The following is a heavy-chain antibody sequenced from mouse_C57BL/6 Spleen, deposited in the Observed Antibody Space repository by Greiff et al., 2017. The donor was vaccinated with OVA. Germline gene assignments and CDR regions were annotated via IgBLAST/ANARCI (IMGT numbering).Heavy chain of an antibody. J-gene: IGHJ2*01. CDR2: IDPSDSYT. D-gene: IGHD2-5*01. CDR1: GYTFTSYW. V-gene: IGHV1-50*01. Sequence: QVQLQQPGAELVKPGASVKLSCKASGYTFTSYWMQWVKQRPGQGLEWIGEIDPSDSYTNYNQKFKGKATLTVDTSSSTAYMQLSSLTSEDSAVYYCARGHYSKDYWGQGTTLTVSS. CDR3: ARGHYSKDY.